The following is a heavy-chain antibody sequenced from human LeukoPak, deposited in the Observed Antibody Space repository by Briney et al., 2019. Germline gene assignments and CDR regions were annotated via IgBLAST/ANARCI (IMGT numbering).Heavy chain of an antibody. D-gene: IGHD2-2*01. Sequence: PGGSLRLSCAASGFTFSSYWMHWVRQAPGKGLVWVSRINTDGSSTSYADSVKGRFTISRDNAKNTLYLQMNSLRAEDTAVYYCAKDLLGYCSSTSCYEGYWGQGTLVTVSS. V-gene: IGHV3-74*01. CDR1: GFTFSSYW. CDR3: AKDLLGYCSSTSCYEGY. J-gene: IGHJ4*02. CDR2: INTDGSST.